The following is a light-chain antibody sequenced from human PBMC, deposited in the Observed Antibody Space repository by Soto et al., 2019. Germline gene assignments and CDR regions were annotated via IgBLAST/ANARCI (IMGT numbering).Light chain of an antibody. CDR1: SSNIGAGYD. CDR2: GNT. J-gene: IGLJ2*01. Sequence: QSVLTQPPSVSGAPGQRVTISCTGSSSNIGAGYDVHWYQQLPGRAPKLLIYGNTNRPSGVPDRFSGSKSGTSASLAITGLQAEDEADYYCLSFDSSLSVVFGGRTKLTVL. CDR3: LSFDSSLSVV. V-gene: IGLV1-40*01.